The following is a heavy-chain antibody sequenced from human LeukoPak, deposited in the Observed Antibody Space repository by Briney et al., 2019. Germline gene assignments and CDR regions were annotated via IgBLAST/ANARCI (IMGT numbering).Heavy chain of an antibody. CDR1: GFTFSSYC. J-gene: IGHJ4*02. V-gene: IGHV3-30*02. Sequence: GGSLRLSCAASGFTFSSYCMHWVRQAPGKGLEWVAFIRYDGSNKYYADSVKGRFTISRDNSKNTLYLQMNSLRAEDTAVYYCAKGSHFYDSSGYPVDYWGQGTLVTVSS. D-gene: IGHD3-22*01. CDR2: IRYDGSNK. CDR3: AKGSHFYDSSGYPVDY.